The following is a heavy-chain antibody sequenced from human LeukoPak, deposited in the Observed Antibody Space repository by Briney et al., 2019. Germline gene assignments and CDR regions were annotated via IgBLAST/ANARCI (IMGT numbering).Heavy chain of an antibody. Sequence: SGTLSLTCTVSGGSISSSSYYWGWIRQPPGKGLEWIGSIYYSGSTYYNPSLKSRVTISVDTSKNQFSLKLSSVTAADTAVYYCARLERQRTFDDWGQGTLVTVSS. CDR3: ARLERQRTFDD. CDR2: IYYSGST. CDR1: GGSISSSSYY. D-gene: IGHD6-25*01. J-gene: IGHJ4*02. V-gene: IGHV4-39*01.